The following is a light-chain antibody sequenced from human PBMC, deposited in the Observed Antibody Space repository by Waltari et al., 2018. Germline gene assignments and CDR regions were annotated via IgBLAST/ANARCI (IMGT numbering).Light chain of an antibody. J-gene: IGKJ3*01. CDR2: GAS. CDR1: QSVSSN. V-gene: IGKV3D-15*01. Sequence: EIVMTQSPATLSVSPGDRATLSCRASQSVSSNLAWYQQKPGQAPRLLIYGASTRATGLPARFSGTGSGTEFTLTISSLQSEDFAVYYCQQYNNWPPLFTFGPGTKVDMK. CDR3: QQYNNWPPLFT.